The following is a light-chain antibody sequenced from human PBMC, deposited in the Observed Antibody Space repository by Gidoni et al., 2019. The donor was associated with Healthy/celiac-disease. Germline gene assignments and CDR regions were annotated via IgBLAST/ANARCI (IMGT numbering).Light chain of an antibody. CDR1: QDISNY. J-gene: IGKJ3*01. CDR3: QQYDNLPPFT. Sequence: IQMTQSPSSLSASVGDRVTIPCQASQDISNYLNWYQQKPGKAPKLLIYDASNLETGVPSRFSGSGSGTDFTFTISSLQPEDIATYYCQQYDNLPPFTFGPGTKVDIK. V-gene: IGKV1-33*01. CDR2: DAS.